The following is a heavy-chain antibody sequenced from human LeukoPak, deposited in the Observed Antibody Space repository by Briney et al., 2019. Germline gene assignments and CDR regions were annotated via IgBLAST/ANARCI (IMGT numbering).Heavy chain of an antibody. CDR2: INPYSGDT. CDR1: GYTITYYY. J-gene: IGHJ4*02. V-gene: IGHV1-2*02. D-gene: IGHD2-15*01. CDR3: ARASVENTLRIDDY. Sequence: GASVKVSCKASGYTITYYYMHWVRQAPGQGLEWMGWINPYSGDTNYAQKFQGRVTMTRDTSITTAYMDLSRLKSDDTAVYYCARASVENTLRIDDYWGQRTLVTVSS.